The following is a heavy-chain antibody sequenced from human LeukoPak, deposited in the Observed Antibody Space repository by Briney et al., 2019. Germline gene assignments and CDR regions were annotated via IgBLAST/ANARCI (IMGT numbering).Heavy chain of an antibody. CDR3: AREKPYSYGYQHFDY. V-gene: IGHV1-18*01. D-gene: IGHD5-18*01. Sequence: GASVKVSCKASGYTFTSYGISWVRQAPGQGREGMGWISAYNGNTNYAQKLQARVTMTTDTSTSTAYMELRSLRSDDTAVYYCAREKPYSYGYQHFDYWGQGTLVTVSS. J-gene: IGHJ4*02. CDR2: ISAYNGNT. CDR1: GYTFTSYG.